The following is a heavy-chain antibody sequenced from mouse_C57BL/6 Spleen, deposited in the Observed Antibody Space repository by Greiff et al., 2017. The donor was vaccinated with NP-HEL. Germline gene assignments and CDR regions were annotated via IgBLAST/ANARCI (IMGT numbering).Heavy chain of an antibody. CDR2: IDPENGDT. V-gene: IGHV14-4*01. CDR1: GFNFKDDY. CDR3: TTTITRPYCFDY. D-gene: IGHD2-4*01. J-gene: IGHJ2*01. Sequence: EVQLQESGAELVRPGASVKLSCTASGFNFKDDYMHWVKQRPEQGLEWIGWIDPENGDTEYASKFQGKATITEDTSSNTAYLQLSSLTSEYASFYYCTTTITRPYCFDYWGQGATLTVSS.